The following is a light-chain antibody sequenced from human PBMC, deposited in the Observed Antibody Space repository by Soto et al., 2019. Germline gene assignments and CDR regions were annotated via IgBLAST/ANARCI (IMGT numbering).Light chain of an antibody. J-gene: IGKJ1*01. CDR2: DAS. CDR3: QQRSSWPRT. V-gene: IGKV3D-20*02. Sequence: EIVLTQSPGTLSLSPGEMATLSCRASQSVSSSYLAWYQQKPGQAPRLVIYDASNRATGIPVRFSGRGSGTDFTLTISSLEPEDFAIYYCQQRSSWPRTFGRGTKVDIK. CDR1: QSVSSSY.